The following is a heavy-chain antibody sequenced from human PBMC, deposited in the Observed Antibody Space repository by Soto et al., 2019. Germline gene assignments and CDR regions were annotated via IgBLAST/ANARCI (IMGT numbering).Heavy chain of an antibody. CDR2: ISAYNGNT. D-gene: IGHD6-13*01. Sequence: QVQLVQSGAEVKKPGASVKVSCKASGYTFTSYGISWVRQAPGQGLEWMGWISAYNGNTNYAQKRQGRVTMTTDTSTSTAHMELRSLRSDDTAVYYCARDQGSSSWEGYYGMDVWGQGTTVTVSS. CDR3: ARDQGSSSWEGYYGMDV. CDR1: GYTFTSYG. J-gene: IGHJ6*02. V-gene: IGHV1-18*01.